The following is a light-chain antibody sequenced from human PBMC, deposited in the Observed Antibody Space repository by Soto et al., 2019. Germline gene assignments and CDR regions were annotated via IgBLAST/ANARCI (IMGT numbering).Light chain of an antibody. J-gene: IGKJ2*01. Sequence: EIVLTQSPVTLSLSPGERATLSCRASQSVSRYLAWYQQKPGQAPRLRIYDASNRATGVPARFSGSGSVTDFTLTIGDLEPEDFAVYYCQQRSDWPPYTFGQGTKLEIK. CDR1: QSVSRY. CDR3: QQRSDWPPYT. V-gene: IGKV3-11*01. CDR2: DAS.